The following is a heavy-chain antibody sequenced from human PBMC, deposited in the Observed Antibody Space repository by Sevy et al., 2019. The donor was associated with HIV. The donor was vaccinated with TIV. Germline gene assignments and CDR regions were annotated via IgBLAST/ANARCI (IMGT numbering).Heavy chain of an antibody. CDR2: ITQDGREA. CDR1: GFNFRNSR. Sequence: GGSLRLSCVASGFNFRNSRMSWVRQAPGKGLECVADITQDGREAYYVDSVKGRFTISRDNAKNSLYLQMNSLRDEDTAMYFFVREKEVGASILDAWGQGTPVTVSS. D-gene: IGHD1-26*01. CDR3: VREKEVGASILDA. V-gene: IGHV3-7*03. J-gene: IGHJ5*02.